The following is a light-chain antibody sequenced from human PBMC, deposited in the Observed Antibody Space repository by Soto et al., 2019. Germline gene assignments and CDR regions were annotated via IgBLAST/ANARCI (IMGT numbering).Light chain of an antibody. J-gene: IGLJ1*01. V-gene: IGLV2-14*01. CDR2: DVS. CDR1: SSDVGGYNY. Sequence: QSALTQPASVSGSPGQSITISCTGTSSDVGGYNYVSWYQQHPGKAPKLMIYDVSNRPSGVSNRFSGSKSGNTASLTISGLQAEDEADYYCRSYTFSSTYVFGIGTKLTVL. CDR3: RSYTFSSTYV.